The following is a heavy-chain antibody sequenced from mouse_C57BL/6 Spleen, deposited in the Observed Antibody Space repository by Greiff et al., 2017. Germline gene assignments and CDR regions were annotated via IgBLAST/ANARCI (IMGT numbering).Heavy chain of an antibody. V-gene: IGHV14-4*01. CDR3: TITELDY. J-gene: IGHJ2*01. Sequence: VQLQQSGAELVRPGASVKLSCTASGFNIKDDYMHWVKQRPEQGLEWIGWIDPENGDTEYASKFQGKATITADTSSNTAYLQLSSLTSEDTAVYYCTITELDYWGQGTTLTVSS. CDR1: GFNIKDDY. CDR2: IDPENGDT.